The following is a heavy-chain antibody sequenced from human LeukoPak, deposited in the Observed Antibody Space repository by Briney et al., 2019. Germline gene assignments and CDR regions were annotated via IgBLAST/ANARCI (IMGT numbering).Heavy chain of an antibody. V-gene: IGHV3-21*01. CDR3: ARGRSQLLFHP. J-gene: IGHJ5*02. CDR2: ISSSSSYI. CDR1: GFTFSSYS. D-gene: IGHD2-2*01. Sequence: GSLRLSCAASGFTFSSYSMNWVRQAPGKGLEWVSSISSSSSYIYYADSVKGRFTISRDNAKNSLYLQMNSLRAEDTAVYYCARGRSQLLFHPWGQGTLVTVSS.